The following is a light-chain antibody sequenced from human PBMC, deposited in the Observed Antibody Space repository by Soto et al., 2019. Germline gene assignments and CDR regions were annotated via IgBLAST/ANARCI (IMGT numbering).Light chain of an antibody. CDR3: QQYNSYSWT. CDR1: QSINTW. CDR2: AAS. Sequence: DLQMTQSPSTLSASVGARVSITCRASQSINTWLAWYQQKPGTAPKLLIYAASTLQSGVPSRFSGIGSGTELTITISSLQPDDGETDDGQQYNSYSWTFGQGTKVDIK. V-gene: IGKV1-5*01. J-gene: IGKJ1*01.